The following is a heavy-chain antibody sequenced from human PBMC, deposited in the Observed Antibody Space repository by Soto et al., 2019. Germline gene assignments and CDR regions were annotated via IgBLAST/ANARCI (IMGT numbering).Heavy chain of an antibody. CDR3: ARRPRITGTTVRPYWFDP. Sequence: SETLSLTCPVSGGSISSSSYYWGWIRQPPGKGLEWIGSIYYSGSTYYNPSLKSRVTISVDTSKNQFSLKLSSVTAADTAVYYCARRPRITGTTVRPYWFDPWGQGTLVTVSS. CDR1: GGSISSSSYY. J-gene: IGHJ5*02. V-gene: IGHV4-39*01. D-gene: IGHD1-7*01. CDR2: IYYSGST.